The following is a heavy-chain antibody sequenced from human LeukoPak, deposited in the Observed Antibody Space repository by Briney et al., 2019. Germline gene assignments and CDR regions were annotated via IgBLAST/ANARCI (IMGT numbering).Heavy chain of an antibody. CDR1: GFTFSCYG. V-gene: IGHV3-30*02. D-gene: IGHD3-16*01. CDR3: AKDSLADIDY. Sequence: PGGSLRLSCAASGFTFSCYGMYWVRQAPGKGLEFVAFIRHDGTITYYADSVKGRSTISRDNSKNTMYLQMHSLRAEDTAVYYCAKDSLADIDYWGQGTLVTVSS. J-gene: IGHJ4*02. CDR2: IRHDGTIT.